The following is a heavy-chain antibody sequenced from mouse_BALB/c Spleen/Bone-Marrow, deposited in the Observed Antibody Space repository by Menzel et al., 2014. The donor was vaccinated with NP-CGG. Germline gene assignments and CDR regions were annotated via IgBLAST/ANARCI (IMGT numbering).Heavy chain of an antibody. CDR1: GFTFSSYA. Sequence: EVKLVESGGGLVKPGGSLKLSCAASGFTFSSYAMSWVRQTPEKRLEWVATISSGGSYTYYPDSVKGRLTISRDNAKNTLYLQMSSLRSEDTAMYYCARHDGYYAMDYWGQGTSVTVSS. D-gene: IGHD2-3*01. J-gene: IGHJ4*01. V-gene: IGHV5-9-3*01. CDR2: ISSGGSYT. CDR3: ARHDGYYAMDY.